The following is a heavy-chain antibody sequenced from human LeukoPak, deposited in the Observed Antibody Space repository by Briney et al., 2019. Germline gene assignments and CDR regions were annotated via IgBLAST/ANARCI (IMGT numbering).Heavy chain of an antibody. Sequence: PSETLSLTCTVSGGSISSYYWSWIRQPAGKGLEWIGRIYTSGSTNYNPSLKSRVTISVDESKNQFSLKLSSVTAADTAVYYCARDLVENSRGHDFWGQGILVIVSS. CDR1: GGSISSYY. J-gene: IGHJ4*02. CDR2: IYTSGST. CDR3: ARDLVENSRGHDF. V-gene: IGHV4-4*07. D-gene: IGHD2-15*01.